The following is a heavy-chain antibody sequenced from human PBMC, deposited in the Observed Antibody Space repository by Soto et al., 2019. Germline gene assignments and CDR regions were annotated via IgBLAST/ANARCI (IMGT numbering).Heavy chain of an antibody. V-gene: IGHV4-31*03. Sequence: SETLSLTCTVSGGSISSGGYYWSWIRQHPGKGLEWIGYIYYSGSTYYNPSLKSRVTISVDTSKNQFSLKLSSVTAADTAVYYCARVRPPILRQPHLLDYWGQGTLVTVSS. J-gene: IGHJ4*02. CDR1: GGSISSGGYY. CDR2: IYYSGST. CDR3: ARVRPPILRQPHLLDY. D-gene: IGHD3-3*01.